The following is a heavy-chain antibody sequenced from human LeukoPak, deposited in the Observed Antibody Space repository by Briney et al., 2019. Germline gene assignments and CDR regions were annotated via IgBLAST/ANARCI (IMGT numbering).Heavy chain of an antibody. J-gene: IGHJ4*02. D-gene: IGHD3-10*01. CDR2: INSGGTTI. CDR1: GLTFSSYE. Sequence: PGGSLRLSCAAPGLTFSSYEMNWVRQAPGRGLEWVSYINSGGTTIYYADSVKGRFTISRDNAKNSLYLQMNSLRAEDTAVHYCAREIFGSGSYPDFWGQGTLVTVSS. V-gene: IGHV3-48*03. CDR3: AREIFGSGSYPDF.